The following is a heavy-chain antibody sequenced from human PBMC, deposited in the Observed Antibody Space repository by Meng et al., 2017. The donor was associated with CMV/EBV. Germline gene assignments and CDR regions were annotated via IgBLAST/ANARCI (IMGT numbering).Heavy chain of an antibody. D-gene: IGHD6-19*01. V-gene: IGHV3-53*05. CDR3: ARDHSSGWSNWFDP. J-gene: IGHJ5*02. Sequence: ETLSLTCAVYGGSFSGYYWSWVRQAPGKGLEWVSVIYSGGSTYYADSVKGRFTISRDNSKNTLYLQMNSLRAEDTAVYYCARDHSSGWSNWFDPWGQGTLVTVSS. CDR2: IYSGGST. CDR1: GGSFSGYY.